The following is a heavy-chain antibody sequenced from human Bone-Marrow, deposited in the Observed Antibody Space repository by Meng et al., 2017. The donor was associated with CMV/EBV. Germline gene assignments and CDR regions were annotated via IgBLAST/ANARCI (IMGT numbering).Heavy chain of an antibody. D-gene: IGHD1-7*01. CDR2: IYSGGST. CDR1: GFTVSSNY. V-gene: IGHV3-53*01. CDR3: ARPLGPWYNWNYGSEGMDV. Sequence: GGSLRLSCSASGFTVSSNYMSWVRQAPGKGLEWVSVIYSGGSTYYAASVKGRFSISRVNSKNTLYLQMNSLRAEDTAVYYCARPLGPWYNWNYGSEGMDVWGQGTTVTVSS. J-gene: IGHJ6*02.